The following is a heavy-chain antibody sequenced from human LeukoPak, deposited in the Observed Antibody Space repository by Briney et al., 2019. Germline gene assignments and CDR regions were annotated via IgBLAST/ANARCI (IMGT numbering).Heavy chain of an antibody. J-gene: IGHJ6*03. CDR3: ARCTGSITKFLGRGFRGYYYYYMDV. D-gene: IGHD3-9*01. CDR2: INPSGGST. Sequence: ASVKVSCKASGYTFTSYYMHWVRQAPGQGLEWMGIINPSGGSTSYAQKFQGRVTMTRDTPTSTVYMELSSLRSEDTAVYYCARCTGSITKFLGRGFRGYYYYYMDVWGKGTTVTVSS. CDR1: GYTFTSYY. V-gene: IGHV1-46*01.